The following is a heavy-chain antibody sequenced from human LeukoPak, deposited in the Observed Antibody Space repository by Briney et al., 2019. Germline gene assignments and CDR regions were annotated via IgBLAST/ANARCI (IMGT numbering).Heavy chain of an antibody. Sequence: PSQTLSLTCTVSGGSISSGGYYWSWIRQHPGKGLEWIGYIYYSGSAYYNPSLKSRVTISVDTSKNQFSLKLSSVTAADTAVYYCARVGCSGGTCYSVGDYWGQGTQVTVSS. CDR2: IYYSGSA. CDR3: ARVGCSGGTCYSVGDY. V-gene: IGHV4-31*03. D-gene: IGHD2-15*01. CDR1: GGSISSGGYY. J-gene: IGHJ4*02.